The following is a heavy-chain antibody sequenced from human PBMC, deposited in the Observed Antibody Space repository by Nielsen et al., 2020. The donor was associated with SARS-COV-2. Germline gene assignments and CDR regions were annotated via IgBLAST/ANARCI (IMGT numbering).Heavy chain of an antibody. D-gene: IGHD2-15*01. Sequence: GESLKISCAASGFTFSSYGMHWVRQAPGKGLEWVAVISYDGSNKYYVDSVKGRFTISRDNAKNSLYLQMNSLRAEDTAVYYCARAEDIVVVVAAPDYFDYWGQGTLVTVSS. CDR1: GFTFSSYG. J-gene: IGHJ4*02. V-gene: IGHV3-30*03. CDR3: ARAEDIVVVVAAPDYFDY. CDR2: ISYDGSNK.